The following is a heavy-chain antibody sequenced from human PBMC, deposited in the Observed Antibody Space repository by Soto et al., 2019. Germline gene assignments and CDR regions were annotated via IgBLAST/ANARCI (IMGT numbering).Heavy chain of an antibody. CDR2: INYSGNT. CDR1: GGSISNGGDY. D-gene: IGHD3-10*01. J-gene: IGHJ4*02. Sequence: SETLSLTCTVSGGSISNGGDYWGYIRQHPGGGLEWIAYINYSGNTYYNPSLKSRISISVDTSKNQFSLRVSSMTAADTAVYYCARYNFDSGTYYRAFDYWGQGTLVTVSS. V-gene: IGHV4-31*03. CDR3: ARYNFDSGTYYRAFDY.